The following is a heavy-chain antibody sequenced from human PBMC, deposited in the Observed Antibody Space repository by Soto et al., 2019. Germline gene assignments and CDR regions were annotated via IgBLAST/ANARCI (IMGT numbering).Heavy chain of an antibody. V-gene: IGHV4-31*03. J-gene: IGHJ5*02. CDR1: GGSISSGRYS. Sequence: QVPLQESGPGLVKPSQTLSLTCTVSGGSISSGRYSWRCIRQHPGKGREWIGYIYYSGSTYYHPSLKSRVTIDVDPSNNQCALKLTSVTAAVQSVDEGARVAASWGQATMITVSS. CDR3: ARVAAS. D-gene: IGHD2-15*01. CDR2: IYYSGST.